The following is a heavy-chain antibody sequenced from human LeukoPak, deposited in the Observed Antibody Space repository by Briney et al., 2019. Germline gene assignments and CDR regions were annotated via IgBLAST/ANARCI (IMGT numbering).Heavy chain of an antibody. V-gene: IGHV4-34*01. J-gene: IGHJ6*02. D-gene: IGHD3-10*01. Sequence: SETLSLTCAVYGGSFSGYCWSWIRQPPGKGLEWIGEINHSGSTNYNPSLKSRVTISVDTSKNQFSLKLSSVTAADTAVYYCRMVRGVISTPYYGMDVWGQGTTVTVSS. CDR3: RMVRGVISTPYYGMDV. CDR2: INHSGST. CDR1: GGSFSGYC.